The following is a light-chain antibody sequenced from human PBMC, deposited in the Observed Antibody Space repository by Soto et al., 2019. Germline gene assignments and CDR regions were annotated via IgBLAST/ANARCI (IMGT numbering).Light chain of an antibody. Sequence: EIVLTQFPATLSLSPWERATLSCRASQCVRNQLVLYQQKPGQAPRLLIYDAFNRATGIPGRFSGSGSGTDFTLTISSLEPADSAVYYCQQRSNWPWTFGKGTKVEIK. J-gene: IGKJ1*01. CDR1: QCVRNQ. CDR2: DAF. V-gene: IGKV3-11*01. CDR3: QQRSNWPWT.